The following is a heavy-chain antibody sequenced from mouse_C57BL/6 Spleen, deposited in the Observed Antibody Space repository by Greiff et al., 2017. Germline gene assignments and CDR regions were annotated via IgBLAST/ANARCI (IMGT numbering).Heavy chain of an antibody. J-gene: IGHJ4*01. CDR1: GYTFTSYW. CDR2: IYPGSGST. D-gene: IGHD1-1*01. CDR3: GRRDYFGSGWGDY. Sequence: VQLQQPGAELVKPGASVKMSCKASGYTFTSYWITWVKQRPGQGLEWIGDIYPGSGSTNYNEKFKSKATLTVDTSSSTAYIQHSSLTSEEAAVYYCGRRDYFGSGWGDYWGQGTSVTVSS. V-gene: IGHV1-55*01.